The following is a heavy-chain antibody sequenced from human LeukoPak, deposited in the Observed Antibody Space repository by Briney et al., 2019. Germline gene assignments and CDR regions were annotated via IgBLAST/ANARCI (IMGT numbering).Heavy chain of an antibody. Sequence: GGSLRLSCAASGFTVNSSYINWVRQAPGKGLEWFSVIYSGGSTYYADSVKGRFTISRDNSKNTLYLQMNSLRAEDTAVYYCAREGLWFGESEHWGQGTLVTVSS. CDR3: AREGLWFGESEH. J-gene: IGHJ1*01. D-gene: IGHD3-10*01. V-gene: IGHV3-53*01. CDR1: GFTVNSSY. CDR2: IYSGGST.